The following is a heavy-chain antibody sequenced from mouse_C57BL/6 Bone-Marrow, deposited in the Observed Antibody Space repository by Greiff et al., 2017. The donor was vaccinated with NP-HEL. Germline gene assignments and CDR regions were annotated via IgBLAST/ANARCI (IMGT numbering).Heavy chain of an antibody. CDR3: ARSSNYVDY. CDR1: GYAFTNYL. V-gene: IGHV1-54*01. CDR2: INPGSGGT. J-gene: IGHJ2*01. Sequence: QVQLQQSGAELVRPGTSVKVSCKASGYAFTNYLIEWVKQRPGQGLEWIGVINPGSGGTNYNEKFKGKATLTADKSSSTAYMQLSSLTSEDSAVYFCARSSNYVDYWGQGTTLTVSS.